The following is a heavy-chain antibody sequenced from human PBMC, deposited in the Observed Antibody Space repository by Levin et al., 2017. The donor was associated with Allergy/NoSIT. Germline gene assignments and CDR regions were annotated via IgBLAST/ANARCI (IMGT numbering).Heavy chain of an antibody. CDR1: GFTFDDYT. V-gene: IGHV3-43*01. D-gene: IGHD2-15*01. J-gene: IGHJ3*02. CDR2: ISWDGSKT. CDR3: VRDGGYCSGGTCLGTFDI. Sequence: PGGSLRLSCAASGFTFDDYTMHWVRQAPGKGLEWVALISWDGSKTYYGDSVTGRFTISRDNSQNSLFLQMNSLRTADTALYYCVRDGGYCSGGTCLGTFDIWGQGRVVTVSS.